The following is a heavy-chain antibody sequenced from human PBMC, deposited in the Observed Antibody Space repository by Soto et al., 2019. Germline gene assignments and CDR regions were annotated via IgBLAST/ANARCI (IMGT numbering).Heavy chain of an antibody. CDR3: ARDIDNRDYYYGLDV. J-gene: IGHJ6*02. CDR1: GFVFKIYE. Sequence: GGSLGLSFVASGFVFKIYEMNGVRRAPGKGLEWISYISNSGNTIYVADSMRGRFTISRDNAKNSLFLQMNSLRADDTAVYYCARDIDNRDYYYGLDVWGQGTTVTVSS. V-gene: IGHV3-48*03. D-gene: IGHD1-20*01. CDR2: ISNSGNTI.